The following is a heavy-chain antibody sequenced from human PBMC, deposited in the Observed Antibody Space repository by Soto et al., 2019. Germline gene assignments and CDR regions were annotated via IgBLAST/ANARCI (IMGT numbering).Heavy chain of an antibody. Sequence: SETLSLSCTVSGGSISSSSYYWGWIRQPPGKGLEWIGSIYYSGSTYYNPSLKSRVTISVDTSKNQFSLKLSSVTAADTAVYYCARGPKRTMIVAPSRVAAWFDPWGQGTLVTVSS. V-gene: IGHV4-39*01. CDR3: ARGPKRTMIVAPSRVAAWFDP. D-gene: IGHD3-22*01. CDR2: IYYSGST. J-gene: IGHJ5*02. CDR1: GGSISSSSYY.